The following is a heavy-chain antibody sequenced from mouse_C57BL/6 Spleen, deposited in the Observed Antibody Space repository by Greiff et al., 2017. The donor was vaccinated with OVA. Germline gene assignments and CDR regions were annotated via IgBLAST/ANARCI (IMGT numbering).Heavy chain of an antibody. V-gene: IGHV1-26*01. Sequence: EVQLQQSGPELVKPGASVKISCKASGYTFTDYYMNWVKQSHGQSLEWIGDINPNNGGTSYNQKFKGKATLTVDKSSSTAYMELRSLTSEDSAVYDCARDNYDRAWYAYWGQGTLVTVAA. CDR2: INPNNGGT. CDR1: GYTFTDYY. J-gene: IGHJ3*01. D-gene: IGHD1-3*01. CDR3: ARDNYDRAWYAY.